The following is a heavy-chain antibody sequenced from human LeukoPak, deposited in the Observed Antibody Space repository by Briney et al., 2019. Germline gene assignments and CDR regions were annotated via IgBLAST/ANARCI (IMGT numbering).Heavy chain of an antibody. Sequence: ASVKVSCKASGYTFTSYGISWVRQAPGRGLEWMGWISAYNGNTNYAQKLQGRVTMTTDTSTSTAYMELRSLRSDDTAVYYCARDVIRGYDILTGYPLDGNWFDPWGQGTLVTVSS. V-gene: IGHV1-18*01. CDR2: ISAYNGNT. CDR3: ARDVIRGYDILTGYPLDGNWFDP. D-gene: IGHD3-9*01. J-gene: IGHJ5*02. CDR1: GYTFTSYG.